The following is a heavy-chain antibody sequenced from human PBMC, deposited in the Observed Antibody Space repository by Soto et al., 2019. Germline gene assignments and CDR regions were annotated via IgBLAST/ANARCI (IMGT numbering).Heavy chain of an antibody. CDR3: AQDGSVPGGWFDP. V-gene: IGHV3-30*18. D-gene: IGHD3-10*01. CDR2: ISYDGSNK. CDR1: GFTFSSYG. Sequence: QVQLVESGGGVVQPGRSLRLSCAASGFTFSSYGMHWVRQAPGKGLEWVAVISYDGSNKYYADSVKGRFTISRDNSKNTLYLQMNSLRAEDTAVYYCAQDGSVPGGWFDPWGQGTLVTVSS. J-gene: IGHJ5*02.